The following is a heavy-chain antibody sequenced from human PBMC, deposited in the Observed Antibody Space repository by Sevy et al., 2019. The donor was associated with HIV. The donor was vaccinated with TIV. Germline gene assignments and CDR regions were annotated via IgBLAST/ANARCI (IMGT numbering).Heavy chain of an antibody. J-gene: IGHJ4*02. CDR2: ISWNSGSI. D-gene: IGHD3-10*01. V-gene: IGHV3-9*01. Sequence: GGSLRLSCAASGFTFDDYAMHWVRQAPGKGLEWVSGISWNSGSIGYADSVKGRFTISRDNAKNSLYLQMNSLRAEDKAVYYCAKDMGYGSGSYYNVPFFDYWGQGTLVTVSS. CDR1: GFTFDDYA. CDR3: AKDMGYGSGSYYNVPFFDY.